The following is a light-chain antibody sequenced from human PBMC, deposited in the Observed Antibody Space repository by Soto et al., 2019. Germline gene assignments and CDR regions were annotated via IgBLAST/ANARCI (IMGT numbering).Light chain of an antibody. V-gene: IGLV2-14*01. J-gene: IGLJ3*02. CDR2: EVR. CDR1: MRDVGAYNL. CDR3: SAYTAISPLV. Sequence: QSALTQPASVSGSAGQSITISCSGTMRDVGAYNLVSWYQQHPGTAPKLIIYEVRNRPSGISSRFSGSRSGNTASLTISGLQSEDEGDYYFSAYTAISPLVFGGGTKVTVL.